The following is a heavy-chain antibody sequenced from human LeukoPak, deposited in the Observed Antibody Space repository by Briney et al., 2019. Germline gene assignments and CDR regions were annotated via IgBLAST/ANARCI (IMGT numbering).Heavy chain of an antibody. CDR3: ARATGIQLWNAFDI. Sequence: GGPLRLSCAASGFTFSSYWMSWVRQAPGKGLEWVANIKQDGSEKYYVDSVKGRFTISRDNAKNSLYLQMNSLRAEDTAVYYCARATGIQLWNAFDIWGQGTMVTVSS. CDR2: IKQDGSEK. CDR1: GFTFSSYW. D-gene: IGHD5-18*01. J-gene: IGHJ3*02. V-gene: IGHV3-7*01.